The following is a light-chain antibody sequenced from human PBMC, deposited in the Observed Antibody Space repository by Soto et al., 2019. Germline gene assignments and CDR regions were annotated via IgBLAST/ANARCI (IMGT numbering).Light chain of an antibody. Sequence: TQSPSSLAAYVGHRDTITCRASQSISTWLAWYQQKSGKANKILIYEASSLGSGVQSRFSGSGSGTEFTLTISSMQPDDFATYYCKQYNSYPWTCGHGPTGDLK. CDR3: KQYNSYPWT. CDR1: QSISTW. J-gene: IGKJ1*01. V-gene: IGKV1-5*03. CDR2: EAS.